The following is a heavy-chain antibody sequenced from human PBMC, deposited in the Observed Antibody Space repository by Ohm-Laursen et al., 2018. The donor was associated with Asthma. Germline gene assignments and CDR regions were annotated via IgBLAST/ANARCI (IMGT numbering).Heavy chain of an antibody. Sequence: SLRLSCSASGFSFGTFAMSWVRQPPGKGLEFVSDISGNGGVITNADSVKGRFTISRDNSKNTLYLQMGTLRAEDTAVYYCTRARDSFGYWGQGTLVTVSS. V-gene: IGHV3-23*01. CDR2: ISGNGGVI. J-gene: IGHJ4*02. CDR1: GFSFGTFA. CDR3: TRARDSFGY. D-gene: IGHD5-24*01.